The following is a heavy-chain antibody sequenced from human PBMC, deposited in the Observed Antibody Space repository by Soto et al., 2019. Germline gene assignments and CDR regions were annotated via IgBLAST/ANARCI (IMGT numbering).Heavy chain of an antibody. J-gene: IGHJ4*02. CDR2: ISAYNGNT. CDR1: GYTFTNYG. CDR3: ARVGAYCVSTSCHDY. Sequence: QVQLVQSGSGVQKPGASVRVSCKASGYTFTNYGISWVRQAPGQGLEWMGWISAYNGNTDYAQKLQGRVTMTTDTSTSTAYMELRSLRSDDTAVYYCARVGAYCVSTSCHDYWGQGTLVTVSS. V-gene: IGHV1-18*01. D-gene: IGHD2-2*01.